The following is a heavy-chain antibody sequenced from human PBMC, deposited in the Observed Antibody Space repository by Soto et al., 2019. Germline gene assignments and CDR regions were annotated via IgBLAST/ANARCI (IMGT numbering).Heavy chain of an antibody. D-gene: IGHD6-13*01. V-gene: IGHV3-33*01. J-gene: IGHJ5*02. CDR1: GFTFSSYG. Sequence: GGSLRLSCAASGFTFSSYGMHWVRQAPGKGLEWVAVIWYDGSNKYYADSVKGRFTISRDNSKNTLYLQMNSLRAEDTAVYYCARDTKSSWYSNNWFDPWGQGTLVTVSS. CDR3: ARDTKSSWYSNNWFDP. CDR2: IWYDGSNK.